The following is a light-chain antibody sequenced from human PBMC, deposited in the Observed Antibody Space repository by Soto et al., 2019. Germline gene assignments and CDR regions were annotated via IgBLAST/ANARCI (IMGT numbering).Light chain of an antibody. CDR1: SSDVGGYNY. CDR2: EVS. CDR3: SSYAGSNNYV. V-gene: IGLV2-8*01. Sequence: QSALTQPPSASGSPGQSVTISFTGTSSDVGGYNYVSWYQQHPGKAPKLMIYEVSKRPSGVPDRFSGSKSGNTASLTVSGIKAEDEADYYCSSYAGSNNYVFGTGTKLTVL. J-gene: IGLJ1*01.